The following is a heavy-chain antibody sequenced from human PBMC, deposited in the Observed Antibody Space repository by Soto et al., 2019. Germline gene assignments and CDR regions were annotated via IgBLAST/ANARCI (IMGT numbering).Heavy chain of an antibody. Sequence: LQAPGKGFELVSYISGRSTVIYYADSVKGRFTISRDNAKNSLYLQMNSLRDEDSAVYYCARVRSGSYYYLEYWGQGTLVTVSS. V-gene: IGHV3-48*02. CDR3: ARVRSGSYYYLEY. D-gene: IGHD1-26*01. J-gene: IGHJ4*02. CDR2: ISGRSTVI.